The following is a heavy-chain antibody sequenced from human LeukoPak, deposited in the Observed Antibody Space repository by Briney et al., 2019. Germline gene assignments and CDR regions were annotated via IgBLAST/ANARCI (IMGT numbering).Heavy chain of an antibody. V-gene: IGHV3-74*01. CDR3: VRGQATAWGLDY. CDR1: GFAFSTNW. Sequence: GWSLRLSCAASGFAFSTNWMHWVRQAPGKGLVWVSHISTDARTITYADFVKGRFTISRDNAKNTLYLQMNSLRAEDTALYYCVRGQATAWGLDYWGQGTLVTVSS. CDR2: ISTDARTI. D-gene: IGHD6-13*01. J-gene: IGHJ4*02.